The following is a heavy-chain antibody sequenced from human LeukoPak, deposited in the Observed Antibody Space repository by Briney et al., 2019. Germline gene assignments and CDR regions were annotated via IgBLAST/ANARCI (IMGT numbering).Heavy chain of an antibody. CDR1: GFTFTTYA. D-gene: IGHD6-19*01. J-gene: IGHJ4*02. CDR2: ISNDAAKK. Sequence: GGSLRLSCAASGFTFTTYAMHWVRQAPGKGLEWVAVISNDAAKKYYADSVKGRSTISRDNSENTLYLQMDSLRAEDTAVYYCARDLDSSGRTLPGDYFDYWGQGTLVTVSS. CDR3: ARDLDSSGRTLPGDYFDY. V-gene: IGHV3-30*03.